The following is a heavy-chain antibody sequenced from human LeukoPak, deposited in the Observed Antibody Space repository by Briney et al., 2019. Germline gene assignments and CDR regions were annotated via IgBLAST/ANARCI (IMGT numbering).Heavy chain of an antibody. Sequence: PSQTLSLTCTVSGGSISSGGYYWGWIRQYPGKGLEWIGYIYYSGSTYYNPSLKSRVTISVDTSKNQFSLKLSSVTAADTAVYYCARDQGPAAIGGYWGQGTLVTVSS. CDR1: GGSISSGGYY. D-gene: IGHD2-2*01. CDR2: IYYSGST. CDR3: ARDQGPAAIGGY. J-gene: IGHJ4*02. V-gene: IGHV4-31*03.